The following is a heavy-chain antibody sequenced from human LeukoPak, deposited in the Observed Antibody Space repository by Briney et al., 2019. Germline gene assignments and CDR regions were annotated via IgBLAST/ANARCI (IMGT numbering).Heavy chain of an antibody. CDR1: GGSISSYY. D-gene: IGHD5-24*01. CDR2: IYYSGST. Sequence: SETLSLTCTVSGGSISSYYWSWIRQPPGKGLEWIGYIYYSGSTNYNPSLKSRVTISVDTSKNQFSLKLSSVTAADAAVYYCARPKSVAQFDAFDIWGQGTMVTVSS. V-gene: IGHV4-59*01. CDR3: ARPKSVAQFDAFDI. J-gene: IGHJ3*02.